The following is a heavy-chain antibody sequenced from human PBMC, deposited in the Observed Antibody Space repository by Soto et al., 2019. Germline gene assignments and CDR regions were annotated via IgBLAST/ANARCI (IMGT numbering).Heavy chain of an antibody. CDR1: GYSFTSFG. CDR3: ARHFWAYCGGDCYLRYFDY. Sequence: ASVKVSCKASGYSFTSFGISWVRQAPGQGLEWMGWISAYNGNTNYAQKFQGRGTMTTDTSTSTAYMELRSLRSDDTAVYYCARHFWAYCGGDCYLRYFDYWGQGTLVTVSS. V-gene: IGHV1-18*04. J-gene: IGHJ4*02. D-gene: IGHD2-21*02. CDR2: ISAYNGNT.